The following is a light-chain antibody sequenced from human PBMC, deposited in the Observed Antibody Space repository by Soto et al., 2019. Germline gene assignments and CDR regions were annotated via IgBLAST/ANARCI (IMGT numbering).Light chain of an antibody. CDR3: LSYDCSLSCVV. V-gene: IGLV1-40*01. Sequence: QSVLTQPPSVSGAPGQRVTVSCTGSSSNIGAGYDVHWYQRLPGTAPQLLIYDNNNRPSGVPDRFSGSKSGTSASLAITGLQPEDVADYYCLSYDCSLSCVVFGGGTKVTVL. J-gene: IGLJ2*01. CDR1: SSNIGAGYD. CDR2: DNN.